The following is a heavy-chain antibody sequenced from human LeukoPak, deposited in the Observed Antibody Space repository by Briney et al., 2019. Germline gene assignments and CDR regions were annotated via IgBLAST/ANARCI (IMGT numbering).Heavy chain of an antibody. D-gene: IGHD3-22*01. J-gene: IGHJ4*02. V-gene: IGHV4-31*03. Sequence: PSQNLSLTCTVSGGSISSGGYYWSWIRQHPGKGLEWIGYIYYSGSTYYNPSLKSRVTISVDTSKNQFSLKLSSVTAADTAVYYCARANYYDSSGYPSEGYFDYWGQGTLVTVSS. CDR3: ARANYYDSSGYPSEGYFDY. CDR1: GGSISSGGYY. CDR2: IYYSGST.